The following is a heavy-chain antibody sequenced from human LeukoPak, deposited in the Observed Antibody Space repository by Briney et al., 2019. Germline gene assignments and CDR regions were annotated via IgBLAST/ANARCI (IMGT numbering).Heavy chain of an antibody. D-gene: IGHD2-2*01. V-gene: IGHV4-39*07. J-gene: IGHJ5*02. CDR2: VYYSGST. CDR1: GGAISSSSYY. CDR3: ARGVRYCSSTSCEDLTWFDP. Sequence: PSETLSLTCTVSGGAISSSSYYWGWGRQRPGRGGEWGGSVYYSGSTNDNPSLKSRVTISVATSTNQFSLKLSSVPAADTAVYYCARGVRYCSSTSCEDLTWFDPWGQGTLVTVSS.